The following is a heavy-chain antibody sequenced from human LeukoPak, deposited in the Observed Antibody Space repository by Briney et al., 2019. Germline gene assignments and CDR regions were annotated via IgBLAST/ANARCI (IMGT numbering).Heavy chain of an antibody. CDR2: IYHSGST. CDR3: ARLVGYCTSTSCYFDY. CDR1: GYSISSGYY. Sequence: SETLSLTCVFSGYSISSGYYWGWIRQPPGKGLEWIGNIYHSGSTYYNPSLKSRVTISVDMSKNQFSLKLSSVTAADTAVYYCARLVGYCTSTSCYFDYWGQGTLVTVSS. J-gene: IGHJ4*02. V-gene: IGHV4-38-2*01. D-gene: IGHD2-2*01.